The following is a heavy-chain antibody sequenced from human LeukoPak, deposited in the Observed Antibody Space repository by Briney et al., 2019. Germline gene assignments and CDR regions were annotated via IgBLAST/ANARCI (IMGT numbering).Heavy chain of an antibody. J-gene: IGHJ6*03. V-gene: IGHV4-4*09. CDR1: GGSISSYY. Sequence: PSETLSLTCTVSGGSISSYYWSWIRQPPGKGLEWIGYIYTSGSTNYNPSLKGRVTISVDTSKNQFSLKLSSVTAADTAVYYCARLFTDGGYYYYYMDVWGKGTTVTVSS. CDR2: IYTSGST. CDR3: ARLFTDGGYYYYYMDV. D-gene: IGHD2-21*01.